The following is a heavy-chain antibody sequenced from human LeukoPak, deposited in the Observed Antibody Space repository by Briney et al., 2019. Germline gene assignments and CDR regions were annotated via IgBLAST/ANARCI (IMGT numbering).Heavy chain of an antibody. D-gene: IGHD5-18*01. CDR3: ARDPGYSYGYLFDY. J-gene: IGHJ4*02. V-gene: IGHV3-7*03. CDR1: GFTFDIFS. CDR2: IKEDGSEK. Sequence: GGSLRLSCAASGFTFDIFSMSWICQTPGKGLEWLANIKEDGSEKSYVDSVKGRFTNSRDNAKNSLYLEMNSLRAEDTAVYYCARDPGYSYGYLFDYWGQGTLVTVSS.